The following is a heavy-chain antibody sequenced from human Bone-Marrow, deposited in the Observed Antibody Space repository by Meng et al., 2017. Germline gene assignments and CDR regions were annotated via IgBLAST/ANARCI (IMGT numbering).Heavy chain of an antibody. J-gene: IGHJ1*01. D-gene: IGHD1-26*01. CDR1: GGTFSSYA. CDR3: ARGPSGSYPLEYFQH. Sequence: VELVQAGAEVQKSGSSVKVSCKASGGTFSSYAISWVRQAPGQGLEWMGGIIPIFGTANYAQKFQGRVTITTDESTSTAYMELSSLRSEDTAVYYCARGPSGSYPLEYFQHWGQGTLVTVSS. CDR2: IIPIFGTA. V-gene: IGHV1-69*01.